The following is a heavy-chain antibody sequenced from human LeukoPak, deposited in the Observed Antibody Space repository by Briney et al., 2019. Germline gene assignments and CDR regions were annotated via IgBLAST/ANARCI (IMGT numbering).Heavy chain of an antibody. CDR2: ISGSGGST. CDR3: AKGGLTIFGVVTRFEY. CDR1: GFTFSSYA. Sequence: GASLRLSCAASGFTFSSYAMSWVRQAPGKGLEWVSAISGSGGSTYYADSVKGRFTISRDNSKNTLYLQRNSLRAEDTAVYYCAKGGLTIFGVVTRFEYWGQGTLVTVSS. V-gene: IGHV3-23*01. D-gene: IGHD3-3*01. J-gene: IGHJ4*02.